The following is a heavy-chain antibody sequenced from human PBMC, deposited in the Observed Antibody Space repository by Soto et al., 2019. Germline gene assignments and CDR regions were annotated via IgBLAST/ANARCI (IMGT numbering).Heavy chain of an antibody. CDR2: INWNGGST. J-gene: IGHJ3*02. CDR3: ARVPPGGYSGYDSAFDI. D-gene: IGHD5-12*01. V-gene: IGHV3-20*04. Sequence: PGGSLRLSCAASGFTVDDYGMSWVRQAPGKGLEWVSGINWNGGSTGYADSVKGRFTISRDNAKNSLYLQMNSLRAEDTALYYCARVPPGGYSGYDSAFDIWGQGTMVTVS. CDR1: GFTVDDYG.